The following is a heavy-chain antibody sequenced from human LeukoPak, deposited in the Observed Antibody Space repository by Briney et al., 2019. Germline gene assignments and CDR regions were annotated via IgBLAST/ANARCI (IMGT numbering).Heavy chain of an antibody. Sequence: GGSLRLSCAASGFTFSSYEMNWVRQAPGKGLEWVSYISSSGSTIYYADSVKGRFTISRDNSKNTLYLQMNNLRAEDTAVYYCAKGAGDSSSWYAIFDYWGQGTLVTVSS. D-gene: IGHD6-13*01. J-gene: IGHJ4*02. CDR2: ISSSGSTI. V-gene: IGHV3-48*03. CDR3: AKGAGDSSSWYAIFDY. CDR1: GFTFSSYE.